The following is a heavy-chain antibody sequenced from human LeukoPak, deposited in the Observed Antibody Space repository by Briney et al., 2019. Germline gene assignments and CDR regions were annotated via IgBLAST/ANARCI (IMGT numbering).Heavy chain of an antibody. J-gene: IGHJ4*02. Sequence: SETLSLTCAVYGGSFSGYYWSWIRQPPGKGLEWIGEINHSGSTNYNPSLKSRVTISVDTSKNQFSLKLSSVTAADTAVYYCARDRGPYYYGSGILDNWGQGTLVTVSS. CDR3: ARDRGPYYYGSGILDN. CDR2: INHSGST. CDR1: GGSFSGYY. V-gene: IGHV4-34*01. D-gene: IGHD3-10*01.